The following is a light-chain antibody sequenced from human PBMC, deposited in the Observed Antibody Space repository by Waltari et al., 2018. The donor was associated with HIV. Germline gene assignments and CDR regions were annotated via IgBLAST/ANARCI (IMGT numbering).Light chain of an antibody. CDR2: WAS. J-gene: IGKJ1*01. V-gene: IGKV4-1*01. CDR3: QQYYGYPWT. Sequence: DSVLTQAPDSMAVSLGERATINCKTSQNLLYSPNNKNYLAWFQQKPGQPPKLLIYWASSRESGVPDRFSGSGSGTDFTLSISSLQAEDVAVYYCQQYYGYPWTFGQGTKVEIK. CDR1: QNLLYSPNNKNY.